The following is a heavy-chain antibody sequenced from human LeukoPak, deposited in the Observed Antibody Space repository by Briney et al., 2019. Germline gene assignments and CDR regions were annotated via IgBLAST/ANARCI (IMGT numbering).Heavy chain of an antibody. CDR2: INPSGGST. CDR1: GYTFSSYY. J-gene: IGHJ6*03. V-gene: IGHV1-46*01. Sequence: ASVKVSCKATGYTFSSYYIHWVRQAPGQGLEWMGIINPSGGSTNYAHKFQDRVTMTRDTSTSTVYTELSSLRSEDTAVYYCARDEGYYFYMDVWGKGTTVTVSS. CDR3: ARDEGYYFYMDV.